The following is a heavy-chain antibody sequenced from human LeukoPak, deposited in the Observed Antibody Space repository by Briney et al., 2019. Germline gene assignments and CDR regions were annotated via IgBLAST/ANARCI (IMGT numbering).Heavy chain of an antibody. Sequence: GGSPRLSCAASGFTFSSYAMSWVRQAPGKGLEWVSAISGSGGSTYYADSVKGRFTISRDNSKNTLYLQMNSLRAEDTAVYYCAKDGIDIVVVPAAYNWFDPWGQGTLVTVSS. CDR3: AKDGIDIVVVPAAYNWFDP. V-gene: IGHV3-23*01. D-gene: IGHD2-2*01. J-gene: IGHJ5*02. CDR1: GFTFSSYA. CDR2: ISGSGGST.